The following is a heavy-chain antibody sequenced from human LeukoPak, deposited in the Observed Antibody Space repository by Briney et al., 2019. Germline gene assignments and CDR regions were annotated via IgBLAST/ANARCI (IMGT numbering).Heavy chain of an antibody. CDR2: ISTSGTTTSGTII. J-gene: IGHJ3*02. V-gene: IGHV3-48*03. CDR3: ARVARPIYDSSGYYYVDAFDI. Sequence: PGGSLRLSCAASGFTFSSHEMNWVRQAPGKGLEWVSYISTSGTTTSGTIIYYADSVKGRFTISRDNAKNSLYLQMNSLRAEDTAVYYCARVARPIYDSSGYYYVDAFDIWGQGTKVTVSS. CDR1: GFTFSSHE. D-gene: IGHD3-22*01.